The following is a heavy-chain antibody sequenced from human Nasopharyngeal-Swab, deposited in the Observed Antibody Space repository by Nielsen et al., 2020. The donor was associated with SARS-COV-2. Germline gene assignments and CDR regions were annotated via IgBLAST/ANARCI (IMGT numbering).Heavy chain of an antibody. J-gene: IGHJ5*02. Sequence: SETLSLTCTVSGGSINTHSHYWSWIRQPPGKGLEWIGYIYYSGSTNYNPSLKSRVTISLDTSKNQFSLRLSSVTAADSAVYYCARGVTAIRRGDNWFDPWGQGTLVTVSS. D-gene: IGHD2-21*02. CDR2: IYYSGST. CDR3: ARGVTAIRRGDNWFDP. V-gene: IGHV4-61*01. CDR1: GGSINTHSHY.